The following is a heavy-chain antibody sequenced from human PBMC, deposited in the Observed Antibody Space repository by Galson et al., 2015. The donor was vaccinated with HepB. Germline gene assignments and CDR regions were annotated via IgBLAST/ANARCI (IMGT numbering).Heavy chain of an antibody. J-gene: IGHJ5*02. V-gene: IGHV3-9*01. D-gene: IGHD6-19*01. CDR3: VKDHSSEGGEQWLVQGNWFDP. CDR2: ISRNSGSI. CDR1: GFTFDDYA. Sequence: SLRLSCAASGFTFDDYAMHWVRQAPGKGLEWVSGISRNSGSIGYADSVKGRFTISRDNAKNSLYLQMNSLRAEDTALYYCVKDHSSEGGEQWLVQGNWFDPWGQGTLVTVSS.